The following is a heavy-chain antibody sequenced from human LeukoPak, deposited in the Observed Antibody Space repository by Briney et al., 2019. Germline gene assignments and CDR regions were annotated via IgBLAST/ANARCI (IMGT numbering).Heavy chain of an antibody. V-gene: IGHV1-8*02. J-gene: IGHJ6*03. Sequence: ASVKVSCKASGYTFTGYYIHWVRQAPGQGLEWMGWMNPNSGNTGYAQKFQGRVTMTRNTSISTAYMELSSLRSEDTAVYYCARVVDYYYYYMDVWGKGTTVTISS. CDR2: MNPNSGNT. CDR3: ARVVDYYYYYMDV. CDR1: GYTFTGYY.